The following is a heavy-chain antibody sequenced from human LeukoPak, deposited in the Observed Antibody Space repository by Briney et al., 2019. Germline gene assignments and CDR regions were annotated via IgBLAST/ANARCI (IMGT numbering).Heavy chain of an antibody. V-gene: IGHV4-59*08. D-gene: IGHD5-12*01. J-gene: IGHJ2*01. CDR2: ISYSGST. Sequence: PSETLSLTCTVSGGSISRYFWSWLRQAPGKRLEWIGYISYSGSTYYNPSLKSRVTLSVDTSKNRLSLKLSSVTAADTAVYYCARKSSRGGFNGYDFWYFDLWGRGTLVTVSS. CDR1: GGSISRYF. CDR3: ARKSSRGGFNGYDFWYFDL.